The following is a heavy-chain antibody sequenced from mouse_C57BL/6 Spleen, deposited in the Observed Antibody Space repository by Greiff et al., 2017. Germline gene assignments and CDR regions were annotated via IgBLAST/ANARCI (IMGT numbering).Heavy chain of an antibody. Sequence: QVQLQQSGTELVKPGASVKLSCKASGYTFPSYWLHWVKQRPGQGLEWIGNINPSNGSTNYNEEFKSKATLTVDKSSSTAYMQLSSLTSEDSAVYYCARSTMGRAMDYWGQGTSVTVSS. J-gene: IGHJ4*01. V-gene: IGHV1-53*01. CDR3: ARSTMGRAMDY. CDR2: INPSNGST. D-gene: IGHD2-1*01. CDR1: GYTFPSYW.